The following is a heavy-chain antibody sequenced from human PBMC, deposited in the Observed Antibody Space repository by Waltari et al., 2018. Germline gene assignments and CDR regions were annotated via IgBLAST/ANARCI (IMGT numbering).Heavy chain of an antibody. V-gene: IGHV4-39*07. Sequence: QVQLQESGPGLVKPSETLSLTCSVPGGSIDSDTYYWGWIRQPPGKGLEWIGSFYYGGSTYYNPSLKSRVAISVHTSKRQFSLKLTSVTAADTALYFCARLGYCSSTSCYTTFFDAFDIWGQGTMVTVSS. CDR2: FYYGGST. CDR3: ARLGYCSSTSCYTTFFDAFDI. J-gene: IGHJ3*02. CDR1: GGSIDSDTYY. D-gene: IGHD2-2*02.